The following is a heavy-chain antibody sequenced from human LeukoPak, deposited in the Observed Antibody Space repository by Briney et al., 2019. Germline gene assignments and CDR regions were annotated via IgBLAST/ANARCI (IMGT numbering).Heavy chain of an antibody. J-gene: IGHJ4*02. CDR3: AKDRNYGDYGLKFIIHY. CDR2: ISSSSSYI. CDR1: GFTFSSYS. Sequence: GGSLRLSCAASGFTFSSYSMNWVRQAPGKGLEWVSSISSSSSYIYYADSVKGRFTISRDNAKNSLYLQMNSLRAEDTAVYYCAKDRNYGDYGLKFIIHYWGQGTLVTVSS. D-gene: IGHD4-17*01. V-gene: IGHV3-21*01.